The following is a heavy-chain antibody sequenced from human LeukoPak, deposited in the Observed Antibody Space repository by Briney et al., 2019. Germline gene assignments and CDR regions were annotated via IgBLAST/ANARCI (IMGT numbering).Heavy chain of an antibody. CDR1: GITLSNYG. J-gene: IGHJ4*02. CDR2: IYSGGST. D-gene: IGHD3-22*01. V-gene: IGHV3-66*02. Sequence: PGGSLRLSCAVSGITLSNYGMSWVRQAPEKGLEWVSGIYSGGSTYYADSVRGRFTISRDNSKNTVDLEMNGLRVEDTAVYYCARGPYDSRGYWQSYFDYWGQGILVTVSS. CDR3: ARGPYDSRGYWQSYFDY.